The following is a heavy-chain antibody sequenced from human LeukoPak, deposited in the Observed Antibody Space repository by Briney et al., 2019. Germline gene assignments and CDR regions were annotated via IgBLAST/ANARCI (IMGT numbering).Heavy chain of an antibody. CDR1: GASISSYY. Sequence: SETLSLTCSVSGASISSYYWNWIRQPPGKGLEWIGSIYVRGSTNYNPSLKSRVTISLDTSKDQFSLKLTSVTAADTAFYYCAKDWELGSWGQGTLVTVSS. J-gene: IGHJ5*02. V-gene: IGHV4-59*01. CDR3: AKDWELGS. CDR2: IYVRGST. D-gene: IGHD1-26*01.